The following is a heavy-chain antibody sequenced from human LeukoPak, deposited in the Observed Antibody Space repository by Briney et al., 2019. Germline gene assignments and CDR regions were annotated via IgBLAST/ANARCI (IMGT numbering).Heavy chain of an antibody. Sequence: GRSLRLSCAASGFTFSSYGMHWVRQAPGKGREWVAVIWYDGSNKYYADSVKGRFTISRDSSKNTLYLQMNSLRAEDTAVYYCASGGADDAFDIWGLGTMVTVSS. CDR1: GFTFSSYG. J-gene: IGHJ3*02. V-gene: IGHV3-33*01. CDR3: ASGGADDAFDI. CDR2: IWYDGSNK. D-gene: IGHD1-26*01.